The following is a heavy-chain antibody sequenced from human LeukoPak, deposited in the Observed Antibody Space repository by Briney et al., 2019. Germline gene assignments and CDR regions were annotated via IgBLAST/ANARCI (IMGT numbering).Heavy chain of an antibody. CDR2: ISSSCSTI. Sequence: PGGSLRLSCAASGFTFSSYSMNWVRQAPGKGLEWVSYISSSCSTIYYADSVKGRFTISRDNAKNSLYLQMNSLRAEDTAVYYCARDRTNHPGGSSPPWLDFDYWGQGTLVTVSS. J-gene: IGHJ4*02. D-gene: IGHD6-6*01. V-gene: IGHV3-48*04. CDR3: ARDRTNHPGGSSPPWLDFDY. CDR1: GFTFSSYS.